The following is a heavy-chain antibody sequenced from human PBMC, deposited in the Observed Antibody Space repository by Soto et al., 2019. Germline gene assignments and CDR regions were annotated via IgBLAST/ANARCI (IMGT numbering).Heavy chain of an antibody. CDR3: AIVFIVRRGTYLDS. D-gene: IGHD2-15*01. J-gene: IGHJ4*02. CDR2: INHSGST. CDR1: GGSFSGYY. Sequence: PSETLSLTCAVYGGSFSGYYWSWIRQPPGKGLEWIGEINHSGSTNYNPSLKSRVTISVDTSKNQFSLKLSSVTAADTAVYYCAIVFIVRRGTYLDSWGQRNLVPVSA. V-gene: IGHV4-34*09.